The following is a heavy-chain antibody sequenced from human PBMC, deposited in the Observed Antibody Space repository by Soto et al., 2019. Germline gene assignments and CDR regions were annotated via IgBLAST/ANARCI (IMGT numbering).Heavy chain of an antibody. J-gene: IGHJ4*02. CDR1: GFTFSSYS. CDR2: ISSSSSTI. Sequence: EVQLVESGGGLVQPGGSLRLSCAASGFTFSSYSMNWVRQAPGQGLEWVSYISSSSSTIYYADSVKGRFTISRDNAKNALYLQMNRLRDEDTAVYYCARDFYSSSWYHYFDCWGQGTRVTVSS. D-gene: IGHD6-13*01. V-gene: IGHV3-48*02. CDR3: ARDFYSSSWYHYFDC.